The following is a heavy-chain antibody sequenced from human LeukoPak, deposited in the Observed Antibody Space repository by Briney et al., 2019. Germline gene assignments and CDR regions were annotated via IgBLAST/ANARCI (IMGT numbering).Heavy chain of an antibody. D-gene: IGHD6-19*01. CDR1: GFNFGNYW. CDR3: ARDETDSSGWGFDP. J-gene: IGHJ5*02. Sequence: GGSLRLSCAASGFNFGNYWMHWVRQAPGKGLEWVAVIWYDGSNKYYADSVKGRFTISRDNSKNTLYLQMNSLRAEDTAVYYCARDETDSSGWGFDPWGQGTLVTVSS. CDR2: IWYDGSNK. V-gene: IGHV3-33*08.